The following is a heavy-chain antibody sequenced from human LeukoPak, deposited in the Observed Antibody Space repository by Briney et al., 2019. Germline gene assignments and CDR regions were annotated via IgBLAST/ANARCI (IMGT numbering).Heavy chain of an antibody. CDR2: IYPGDSDT. Sequence: GESLKISCKGSGYSFTSYWIGWVRQMPGKGLEWMGIIYPGDSDTRYSPSLQGQVTISADKSISTAYLQWSSLKASDTAMYYCANTIQLYPFAFDYWGQGTLVTVSS. CDR3: ANTIQLYPFAFDY. J-gene: IGHJ4*02. CDR1: GYSFTSYW. D-gene: IGHD5-18*01. V-gene: IGHV5-51*01.